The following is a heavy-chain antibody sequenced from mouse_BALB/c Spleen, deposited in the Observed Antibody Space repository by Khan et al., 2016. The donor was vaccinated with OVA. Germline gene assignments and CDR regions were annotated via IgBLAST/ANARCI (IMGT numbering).Heavy chain of an antibody. CDR3: ARGPRGY. Sequence: VQLKESGAELVKPGASVKLSCTVSGFNIKDTYMHWVKQRPDQGLEWIGRIDPANGNTEYDPKFQGKATITADTSSNTAYLHLSSLTSEDTAVYYCARGPRGYWGQGTTLTVSS. CDR2: IDPANGNT. J-gene: IGHJ2*01. CDR1: GFNIKDTY. V-gene: IGHV14-3*02.